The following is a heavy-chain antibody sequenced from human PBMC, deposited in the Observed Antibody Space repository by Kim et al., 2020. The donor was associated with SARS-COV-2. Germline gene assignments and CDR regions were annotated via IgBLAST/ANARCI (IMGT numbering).Heavy chain of an antibody. J-gene: IGHJ4*02. V-gene: IGHV4-34*01. CDR1: GGSFSGYY. CDR3: ARGHYDNSNYYSAPGPF. D-gene: IGHD3-22*01. Sequence: SETLSLTCAVYGGSFSGYYWSWIRQPPGKGLEWIGEINHSGSTRYNPSLKSRVTISVDTSKNQFSLKLSSVTAADTAVYYCARGHYDNSNYYSAPGPFWGQGNLVTVSS. CDR2: INHSGST.